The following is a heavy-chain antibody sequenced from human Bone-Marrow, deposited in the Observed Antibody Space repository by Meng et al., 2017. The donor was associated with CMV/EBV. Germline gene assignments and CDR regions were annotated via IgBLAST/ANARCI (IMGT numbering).Heavy chain of an antibody. CDR2: ISSSGSTI. D-gene: IGHD2-2*01. V-gene: IGHV3-11*04. J-gene: IGHJ4*02. Sequence: EYYMSWIGKAARKGQEGVTYISSSGSTIYYADCVKGRFTISRENAKNSLYLQMNSLRAEDTAVYYCARVGYCSSTSCYSPWNYFDYWGQGTLVTVSS. CDR3: ARVGYCSSTSCYSPWNYFDY. CDR1: EYY.